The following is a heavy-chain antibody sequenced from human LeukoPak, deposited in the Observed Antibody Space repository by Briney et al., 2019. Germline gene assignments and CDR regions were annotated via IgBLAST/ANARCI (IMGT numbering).Heavy chain of an antibody. D-gene: IGHD2-2*01. Sequence: PSETLSLTCTVSGGSVSSGSYYWSWIRQPPGKGLEWIGYIYYSGSTNYNPSLKSRVTISVDKSKNQFSLKLSSVTAADTAVYYCARDKVVPAANPARWFDPWGQGTLVTVSS. CDR3: ARDKVVPAANPARWFDP. J-gene: IGHJ5*02. CDR2: IYYSGST. CDR1: GGSVSSGSYY. V-gene: IGHV4-61*01.